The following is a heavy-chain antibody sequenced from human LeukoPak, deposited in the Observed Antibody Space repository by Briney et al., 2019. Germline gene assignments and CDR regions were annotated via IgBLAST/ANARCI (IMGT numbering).Heavy chain of an antibody. V-gene: IGHV4-39*07. J-gene: IGHJ5*02. CDR1: GGSISSSSYY. Sequence: SETLSLTCTVSGGSISSSSYYWGWIRQPPVKGLEWIGSIYYSGSTYYNPSLKSRVTISVDTSKNQFSLKLSSVTAADKAVYYCARDQSDAVSSEIPMDNWFDPWGQGTLVTVSS. CDR2: IYYSGST. CDR3: ARDQSDAVSSEIPMDNWFDP. D-gene: IGHD6-6*01.